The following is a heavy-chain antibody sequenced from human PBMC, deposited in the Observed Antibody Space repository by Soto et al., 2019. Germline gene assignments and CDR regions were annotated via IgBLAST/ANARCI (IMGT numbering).Heavy chain of an antibody. Sequence: GESLQISCKGSGYNFNTYWIGWVRQMPGRGLEWMGIIYPGDSDTRYSPSFQGQVTISADKSINTAYLQWSRLKASDTAIYYCARGAYSASSVFEYWGQGTLVTVSS. CDR1: GYNFNTYW. CDR2: IYPGDSDT. V-gene: IGHV5-51*01. J-gene: IGHJ4*02. CDR3: ARGAYSASSVFEY. D-gene: IGHD6-6*01.